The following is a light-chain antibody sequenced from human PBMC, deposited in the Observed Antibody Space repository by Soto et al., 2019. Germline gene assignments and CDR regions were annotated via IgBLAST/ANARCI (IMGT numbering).Light chain of an antibody. J-gene: IGKJ1*01. CDR3: QQYKSWSWT. CDR2: GAS. V-gene: IGKV3-15*01. Sequence: EIVMTQSPATLSVSPGERATLSCRASQSVSSNLAWYQQKPGQAPRLLIYGASTRATGIPARFSGSGSGTEFTLTISRLQSEDFAVYYCQQYKSWSWTCGQGTKVEIQ. CDR1: QSVSSN.